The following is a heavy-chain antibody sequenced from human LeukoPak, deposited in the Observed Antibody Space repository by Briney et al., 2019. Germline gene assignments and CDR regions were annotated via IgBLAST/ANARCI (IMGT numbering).Heavy chain of an antibody. D-gene: IGHD6-19*01. CDR3: TSSSSD. Sequence: PGGSLRLSCAASGFIFTNAWMNWVRQAPGKGLEWVGRIKSKTDSGTTDYAAPVKGRFTVSRDDSKKMLYLQMNSLKTEDTGVYYCTSSSSDWGQGTLVTVSS. CDR2: IKSKTDSGTT. CDR1: GFIFTNAW. J-gene: IGHJ4*02. V-gene: IGHV3-15*01.